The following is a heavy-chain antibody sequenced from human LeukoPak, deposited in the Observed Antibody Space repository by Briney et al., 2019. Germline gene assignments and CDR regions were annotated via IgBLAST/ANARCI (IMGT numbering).Heavy chain of an antibody. J-gene: IGHJ4*02. V-gene: IGHV3-7*03. CDR1: GFTFSSYW. CDR2: IKQDGSEK. Sequence: GGSLRLSCAASGFTFSSYWMSWVRQTPGKGLEWVANIKQDGSEKYYVDSVKGRFTISRDNAKNSLYLQMNSLRAEDTAVYYCARDGRGGSYYFDYWGQGTLVTVSS. CDR3: ARDGRGGSYYFDY. D-gene: IGHD2-15*01.